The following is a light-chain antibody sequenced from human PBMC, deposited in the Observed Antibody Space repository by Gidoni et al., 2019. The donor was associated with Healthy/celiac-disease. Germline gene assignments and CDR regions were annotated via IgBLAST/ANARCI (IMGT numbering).Light chain of an antibody. CDR1: QSVSSN. CDR3: QQYNNWPPGST. Sequence: EIVLTQYPATLSVSPGERATLSCRASQSVSSNLAWYQQKPGQAPRLLIYGASTRATGIPARFSGSGSGTEFTLTISSLQSEDFAVYYCQQYNNWPPGSTFGQGTKLEIK. V-gene: IGKV3-15*01. J-gene: IGKJ2*01. CDR2: GAS.